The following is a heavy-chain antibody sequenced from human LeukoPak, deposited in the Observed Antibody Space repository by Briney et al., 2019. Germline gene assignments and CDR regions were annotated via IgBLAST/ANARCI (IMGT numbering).Heavy chain of an antibody. J-gene: IGHJ3*02. CDR3: AREGEGAFDI. CDR1: GGSFSGYY. Sequence: SETLSLTCAVYGGSFSGYYWSWIRQPPGKGLEWIGEINHSGSTNYNPSLKSRVTISVDTSKNQFSLKLSSVTAADTAVYYCAREGEGAFDIWGQGTMVTVSS. V-gene: IGHV4-34*01. D-gene: IGHD3-16*01. CDR2: INHSGST.